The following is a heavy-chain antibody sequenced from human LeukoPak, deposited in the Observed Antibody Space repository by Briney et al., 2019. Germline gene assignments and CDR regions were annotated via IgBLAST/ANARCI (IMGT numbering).Heavy chain of an antibody. V-gene: IGHV1-58*02. Sequence: SVKVSCKASGFTFTSSAMQWVRQARGQRLEWIGWIVVGSGNTNYAQKFQERVTITRDMSTSTAYMELSSLGSEDTAVYYCASVPDYGDYGGGYWGQGTLVTVSS. J-gene: IGHJ4*02. D-gene: IGHD4-17*01. CDR1: GFTFTSSA. CDR3: ASVPDYGDYGGGY. CDR2: IVVGSGNT.